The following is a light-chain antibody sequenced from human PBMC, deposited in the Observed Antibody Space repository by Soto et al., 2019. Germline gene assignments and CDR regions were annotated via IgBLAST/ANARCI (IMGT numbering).Light chain of an antibody. CDR2: RNN. J-gene: IGLJ3*02. V-gene: IGLV1-47*01. CDR3: AAWDDSLSGWV. CDR1: SSNIGSNH. Sequence: QAVVTQPPSASGTPGQRVTISFAGSSSNIGSNHVYWYQQLPGTAPQLLIYRNNQRPSGVPDRFSGSKSGTSASLGISGLRSEDEADYYCAAWDDSLSGWVFGGGTKLTVL.